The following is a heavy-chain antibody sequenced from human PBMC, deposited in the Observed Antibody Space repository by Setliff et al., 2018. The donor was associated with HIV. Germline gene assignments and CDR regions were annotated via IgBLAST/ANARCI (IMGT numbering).Heavy chain of an antibody. Sequence: SETLSLTCGVSSGSINGYHWSWVRQAPGRGLEWIGYVSYSGSTSFNPSLNSRVTMSVDASRDQFSLKLSSVTAADTAVYYCARTRGRALLSYYFDSWGQGRLVTVSS. CDR2: VSYSGST. CDR1: SGSINGYH. J-gene: IGHJ4*02. V-gene: IGHV4-59*01. CDR3: ARTRGRALLSYYFDS.